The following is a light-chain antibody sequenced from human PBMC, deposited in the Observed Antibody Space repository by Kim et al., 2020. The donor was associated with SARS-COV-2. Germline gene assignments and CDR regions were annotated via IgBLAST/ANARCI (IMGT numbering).Light chain of an antibody. V-gene: IGLV3-21*04. CDR3: QVWDSSSVV. CDR2: YDS. Sequence: SYELTQPPSVSVTPGKTARITCGGNNIGSKSVHWYQQKPGQAPVLVIYYDSDRPSGIPERFSGSTSGNTATLTISRVEAGDEADYYCQVWDSSSVVFGGGTQLTVL. J-gene: IGLJ2*01. CDR1: NIGSKS.